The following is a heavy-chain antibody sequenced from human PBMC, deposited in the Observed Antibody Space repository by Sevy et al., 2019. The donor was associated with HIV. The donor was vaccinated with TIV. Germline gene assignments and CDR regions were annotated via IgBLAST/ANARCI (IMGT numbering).Heavy chain of an antibody. CDR1: GFSFSSYW. V-gene: IGHV3-7*01. D-gene: IGHD6-13*01. J-gene: IGHJ4*02. CDR3: VRAIGAAGSY. CDR2: LKEDGSMI. Sequence: GGSLRLACEASGFSFSSYWMSWVRLAPGKGLEWVANLKEDGSMIYYVDSVKGRFTISRDNAKNSVYLQMTSLRAEDAALYYCVRAIGAAGSYWGQGTLVTVSS.